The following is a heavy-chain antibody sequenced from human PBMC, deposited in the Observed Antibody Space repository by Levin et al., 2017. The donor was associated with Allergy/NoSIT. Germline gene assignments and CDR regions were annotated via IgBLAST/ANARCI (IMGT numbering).Heavy chain of an antibody. CDR3: ARGAQQLAKPFDY. V-gene: IGHV4-30-2*01. CDR2: IYHSGST. Sequence: LRLSCAVSGGSISSGGYSWSWIRQPPGKGLEWIGYIYHSGSTYYNPSLKSRVTISVDRSKNQFSLKLSSVTAADTAVYYCARGAQQLAKPFDYWGQGTLVTVSS. CDR1: GGSISSGGYS. D-gene: IGHD6-13*01. J-gene: IGHJ4*02.